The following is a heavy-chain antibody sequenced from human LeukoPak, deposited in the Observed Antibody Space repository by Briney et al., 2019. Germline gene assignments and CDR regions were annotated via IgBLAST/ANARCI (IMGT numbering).Heavy chain of an antibody. J-gene: IGHJ4*02. D-gene: IGHD3-9*01. CDR2: IRGSGGTT. CDR1: GFTFSTYV. V-gene: IGHV3-23*01. Sequence: GGSLRLSCAASGFTFSTYVMSWVRQAPGKGPEWVSSIRGSGGTTYYADSVKGRFTISRDNSKNTLYLQMNSLRAEDTAVYYCARDWLLGEHFDYWGQGTLVTVSS. CDR3: ARDWLLGEHFDY.